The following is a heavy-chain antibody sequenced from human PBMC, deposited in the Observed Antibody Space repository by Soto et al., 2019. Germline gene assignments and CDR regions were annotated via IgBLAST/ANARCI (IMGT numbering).Heavy chain of an antibody. CDR2: IYYTGSS. D-gene: IGHD1-7*01. CDR3: ARHSWELRKTFDY. Sequence: PSETLSLTCTVSGGSIINYYWSWIRQPPGKGLEWIGSIYYTGSSDYNPSLMSRVTISLDTSKNQFSLKLSSVTAADTAVYYCARHSWELRKTFDYWGQGTLVTVSS. CDR1: GGSIINYY. J-gene: IGHJ4*01. V-gene: IGHV4-59*08.